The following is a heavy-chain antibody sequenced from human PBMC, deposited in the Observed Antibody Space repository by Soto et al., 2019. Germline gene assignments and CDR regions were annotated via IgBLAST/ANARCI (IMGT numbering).Heavy chain of an antibody. D-gene: IGHD3-22*01. CDR2: INHSGST. V-gene: IGHV4-34*01. J-gene: IGHJ5*02. Sequence: PSETLSLTCAVYGGSFSGYYWSWIRQPPGKGLEWIGEINHSGSTNYNPSLKSRVTISVDTSKNQFSLKLSSVTAADTAVYYCARGGPYYYDSSRNWFDPWGQRTLVTVSS. CDR1: GGSFSGYY. CDR3: ARGGPYYYDSSRNWFDP.